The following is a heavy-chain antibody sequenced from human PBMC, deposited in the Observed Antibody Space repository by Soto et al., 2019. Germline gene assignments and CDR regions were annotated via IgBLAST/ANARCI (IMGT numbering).Heavy chain of an antibody. V-gene: IGHV3-74*01. CDR1: GFTFSSYW. CDR3: ARARPTSGSGERLRLGELSSYYFDY. Sequence: EVQLVESGGGLVQPGGSLRLSCAASGFTFSSYWMHWVRQATGKGLVWVSRINSDGSSTSYADSVKGRFTISRDNAKNTLYLQMNSLRAEDTAVYYCARARPTSGSGERLRLGELSSYYFDYWGQGTLVTVSS. D-gene: IGHD3-16*02. J-gene: IGHJ4*02. CDR2: INSDGSST.